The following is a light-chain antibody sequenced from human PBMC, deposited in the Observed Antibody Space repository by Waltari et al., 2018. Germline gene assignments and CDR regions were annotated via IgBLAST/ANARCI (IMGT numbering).Light chain of an antibody. Sequence: QSALTQPASVSGSSGQSITISCTGSSSDIGSYNVVSWYQHHPGKAPKLLIYGVNNRPSGVSNRFSGSKSGNTASLTISGLQAEDEADYYCSSYAGSVVFGGGTKLTVL. CDR3: SSYAGSVV. CDR2: GVN. J-gene: IGLJ3*02. V-gene: IGLV2-23*02. CDR1: SSDIGSYNV.